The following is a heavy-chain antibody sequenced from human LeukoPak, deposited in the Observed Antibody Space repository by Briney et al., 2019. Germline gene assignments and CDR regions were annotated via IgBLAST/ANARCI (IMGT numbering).Heavy chain of an antibody. CDR1: GGSISSSNW. CDR2: IYHSGST. Sequence: PSETLSLTCAVSGGSISSSNWWSWVRQPPGKGLEWIGEIYHSGSTNYNPSLKSRVTISVDKSKNQFSLKLSSVTAADTAVYYCARDLEYQLLYSSGLCYYGMDVWGQGTTVTVSS. V-gene: IGHV4-4*02. J-gene: IGHJ6*02. D-gene: IGHD2-2*02. CDR3: ARDLEYQLLYSSGLCYYGMDV.